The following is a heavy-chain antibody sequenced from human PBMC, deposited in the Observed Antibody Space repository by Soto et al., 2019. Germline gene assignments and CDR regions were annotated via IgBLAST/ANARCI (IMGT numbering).Heavy chain of an antibody. CDR1: GGSISSGGYS. CDR2: IYHSGST. CDR3: ARGGTYGDYDDY. D-gene: IGHD4-17*01. V-gene: IGHV4-30-2*01. Sequence: KASETLSLTCAVSGGSISSGGYSWSWIRQPPGKGLEWIGYIYHSGSTYYNPSLKSRVTISVDRSKNQFSLKLSSVTAADTAVYYCARGGTYGDYDDYWGQGTLVTVSS. J-gene: IGHJ4*02.